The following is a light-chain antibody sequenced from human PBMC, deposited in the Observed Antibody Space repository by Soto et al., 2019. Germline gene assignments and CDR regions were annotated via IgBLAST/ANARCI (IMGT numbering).Light chain of an antibody. CDR1: QSISSTY. CDR2: GAS. CDR3: QQYVSSPRT. V-gene: IGKV3-20*01. Sequence: EIVLTQSPGILSLSPGERATLSCRASQSISSTYLAWYQQKPGQAPRLLIYGASSRATGIPDRFSGSGSGTEFTLTISRLEPEDFSVFYCQQYVSSPRTFGQGTKVEIK. J-gene: IGKJ1*01.